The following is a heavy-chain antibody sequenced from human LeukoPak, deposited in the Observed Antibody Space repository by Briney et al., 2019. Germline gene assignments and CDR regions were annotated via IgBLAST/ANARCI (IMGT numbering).Heavy chain of an antibody. CDR3: ARDQGYSSSWFDAFDI. CDR2: ISSSSSTI. V-gene: IGHV3-48*01. J-gene: IGHJ3*02. D-gene: IGHD6-13*01. Sequence: GGSLRLSCAASGFTFSSYSMNWVRQAPGKGLEWVSYISSSSSTIYYADSVKGRFTISRDNAKNSLYLQMNSPRAEDTAVYYCARDQGYSSSWFDAFDIWGQGTMVTVSS. CDR1: GFTFSSYS.